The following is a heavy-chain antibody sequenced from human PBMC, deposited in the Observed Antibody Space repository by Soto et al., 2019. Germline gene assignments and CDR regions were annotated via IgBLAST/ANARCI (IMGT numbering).Heavy chain of an antibody. CDR3: AGVTVTTLRGNDY. D-gene: IGHD4-17*01. Sequence: EVQLVESGGGLVQPGGSLRLSCAASGFTFSSYWMSWVRQAPGKGLEWVANIKQDGSEKYYVDSVKGRFTISRDNAKNSLYLQMNSLRAEDTAVYYCAGVTVTTLRGNDYWGQGTLVTVSS. J-gene: IGHJ4*02. CDR1: GFTFSSYW. CDR2: IKQDGSEK. V-gene: IGHV3-7*04.